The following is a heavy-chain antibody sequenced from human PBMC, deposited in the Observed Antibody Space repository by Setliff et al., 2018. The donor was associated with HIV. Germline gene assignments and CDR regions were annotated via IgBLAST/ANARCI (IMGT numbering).Heavy chain of an antibody. D-gene: IGHD3-16*01. CDR2: ISRGGNTI. CDR1: GFTFSDYY. CDR3: ARQHRSKNYGDPVGNRFDP. V-gene: IGHV3-11*04. J-gene: IGHJ5*02. Sequence: GGSLRLSCAASGFTFSDYYMSWVRQVPGKGLEWVSYISRGGNTIYYADSVKGRFTVSRDNGKNSLRLQMNNLRADDTAVYFCARQHRSKNYGDPVGNRFDPWGQGSLATVSS.